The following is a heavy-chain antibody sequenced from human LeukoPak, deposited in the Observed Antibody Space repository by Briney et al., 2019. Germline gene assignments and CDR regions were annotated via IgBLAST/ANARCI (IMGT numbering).Heavy chain of an antibody. Sequence: GASVKVSCTASGYTFTSYYMHWVRQAPGQGLEWMGIINPSGGSTSYAQKFQGRVTMTRDTSTSTVYMELGSLRSEDTAVYYCARAPRDGPPRDCFDYWGQGTLVTVSS. CDR2: INPSGGST. D-gene: IGHD5-24*01. V-gene: IGHV1-46*01. CDR1: GYTFTSYY. J-gene: IGHJ4*02. CDR3: ARAPRDGPPRDCFDY.